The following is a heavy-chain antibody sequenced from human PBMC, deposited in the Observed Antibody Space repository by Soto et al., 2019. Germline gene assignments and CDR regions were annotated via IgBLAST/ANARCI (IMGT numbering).Heavy chain of an antibody. CDR2: ISPYTDQT. V-gene: IGHV1-18*01. D-gene: IGHD3-3*02. Sequence: QVHLVQSGAEVRKPGASVKVSCKTSGYNFRSYGVSWVRQAPGQGFEWLGWISPYTDQTDYAQKFQGRLTLTTDTSTSTFYMDLRSLTSDDTAVYYCARDYHLGTRHGYGIDVWGQGTTVSVSS. CDR3: ARDYHLGTRHGYGIDV. J-gene: IGHJ6*02. CDR1: GYNFRSYG.